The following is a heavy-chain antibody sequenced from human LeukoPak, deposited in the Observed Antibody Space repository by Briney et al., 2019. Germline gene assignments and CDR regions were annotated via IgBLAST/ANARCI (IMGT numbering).Heavy chain of an antibody. V-gene: IGHV1-69-2*01. CDR2: VDPEDGET. CDR3: AIGGSEPSFDF. CDR1: GYTFIDQY. J-gene: IGHJ4*02. Sequence: ASVKISCKGSGYTFIDQYIHWIQQAPGKRLEWVGRVDPEDGETIYGEKFQGRVTINADTSRDTAYMELSSLKSEDTAKYYCAIGGSEPSFDFGGQGTLLTVSS. D-gene: IGHD1-26*01.